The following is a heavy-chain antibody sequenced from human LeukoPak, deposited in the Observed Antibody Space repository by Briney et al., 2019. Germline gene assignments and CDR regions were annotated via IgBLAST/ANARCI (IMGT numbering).Heavy chain of an antibody. CDR2: IYYSGST. Sequence: SQTLSLTCTVSGGSISSGDYYWSWIRQPPGKGLEWIGYIYYSGSTYYNPSLKSRVTISVDTSKNQFSLKLSSVTAADTAVYYCARSRFYDFWSGYHLYGMDVWGQGTTVTVSS. CDR1: GGSISSGDYY. D-gene: IGHD3-3*01. J-gene: IGHJ6*02. V-gene: IGHV4-30-4*01. CDR3: ARSRFYDFWSGYHLYGMDV.